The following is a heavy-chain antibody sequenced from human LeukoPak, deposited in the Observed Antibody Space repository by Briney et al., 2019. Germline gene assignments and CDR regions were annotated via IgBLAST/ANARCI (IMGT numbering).Heavy chain of an antibody. CDR2: INPSGGST. CDR3: ARDADFTVTTGILRDY. D-gene: IGHD1-7*01. J-gene: IGHJ4*02. Sequence: GASVKVSCKASGYTFTSYYMHWVRQAPGQGLEWMGIINPSGGSTSYAQKFQGRVTMTRDTSTSTVYMELSSLRSEDTAVYYCARDADFTVTTGILRDYWGQGTLVTVSS. V-gene: IGHV1-46*01. CDR1: GYTFTSYY.